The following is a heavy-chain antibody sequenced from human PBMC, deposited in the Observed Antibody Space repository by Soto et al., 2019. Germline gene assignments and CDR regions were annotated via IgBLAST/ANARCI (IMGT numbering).Heavy chain of an antibody. D-gene: IGHD1-26*01. CDR3: VRDQIQVGASFYDSGMDV. CDR2: IYYSGST. CDR1: GDSVSSGSYY. Sequence: SETLSLTCTVSGDSVSSGSYYWTWIRETPGKGLEWMGYIYYSGSTKYNPSLRSRVTISLDISKNQFSLNLSSVTAADTAVYYCVRDQIQVGASFYDSGMDVWGPGTAVTVSS. V-gene: IGHV4-61*01. J-gene: IGHJ6*02.